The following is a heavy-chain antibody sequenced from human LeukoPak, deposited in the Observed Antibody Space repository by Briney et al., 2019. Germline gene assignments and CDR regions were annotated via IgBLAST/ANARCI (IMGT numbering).Heavy chain of an antibody. J-gene: IGHJ5*02. Sequence: SETLSLTCTVSGGSLSTYYWSWIRQPPGKGLEWMGYIYYTGSTNHNPSLKSRVTMSVDASKNQFSLKLNSVTAADTAVYYCARASGGYYNNWFDPWGQGTLVTVSS. CDR2: IYYTGST. D-gene: IGHD3-22*01. CDR3: ARASGGYYNNWFDP. V-gene: IGHV4-59*01. CDR1: GGSLSTYY.